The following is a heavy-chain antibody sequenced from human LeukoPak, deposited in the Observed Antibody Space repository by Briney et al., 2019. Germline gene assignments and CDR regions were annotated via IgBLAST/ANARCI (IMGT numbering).Heavy chain of an antibody. CDR3: AREASGYMDV. V-gene: IGHV4-39*07. J-gene: IGHJ6*03. CDR1: GGSISSGRYY. CDR2: IYYSGSA. Sequence: PSETLSLTCTAPGGSISSGRYYWAWIRQPPGKGLEWIGSIYYSGSAYHNPSLKSRVTISVDTSKNQFSLKVRSVTVAETAVYYCAREASGYMDVWGKGTTVTVSS.